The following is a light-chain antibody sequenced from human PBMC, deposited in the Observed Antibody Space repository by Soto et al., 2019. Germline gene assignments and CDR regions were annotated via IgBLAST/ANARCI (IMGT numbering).Light chain of an antibody. V-gene: IGKV1-39*01. CDR3: QQSYKSPPT. Sequence: DIQMTQSPFSLSASVGDRVTLTCRASQSINSKLNWYQQKPGEVPKLLIYAATSLQSGVPSRFSGSGSGTDFTLTISSLQPEDFATYYCQQSYKSPPTFGQGTKVEIK. CDR2: AAT. CDR1: QSINSK. J-gene: IGKJ1*01.